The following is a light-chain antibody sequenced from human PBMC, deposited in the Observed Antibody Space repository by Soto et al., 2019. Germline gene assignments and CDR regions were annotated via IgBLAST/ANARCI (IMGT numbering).Light chain of an antibody. CDR2: NNN. V-gene: IGLV1-44*01. J-gene: IGLJ1*01. CDR1: SSNIGSNT. Sequence: QPVLTQPPSASGTPGQRATISCSGSSSNIGSNTVNWYQQLPGTAPKLLIYNNNQRPSGVPDRFSGSKSGTSASLAISGLQSEDEADCYCAAWDDSLNGLVFGTGTKLTVL. CDR3: AAWDDSLNGLV.